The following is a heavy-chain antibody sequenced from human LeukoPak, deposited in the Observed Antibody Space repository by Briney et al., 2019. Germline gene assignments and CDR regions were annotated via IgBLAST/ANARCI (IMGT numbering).Heavy chain of an antibody. Sequence: SETLSLTCTVSGGSISSYYWSWIRQPPGKGLEWIGYIYYSGSTNYNPSLKSRVTISVDTSKNQFSLKLSSVTAADTAVYYCARARCSGGSCYGNDAFDIWGQGTMVTVSS. V-gene: IGHV4-59*01. CDR3: ARARCSGGSCYGNDAFDI. D-gene: IGHD2-15*01. CDR2: IYYSGST. CDR1: GGSISSYY. J-gene: IGHJ3*02.